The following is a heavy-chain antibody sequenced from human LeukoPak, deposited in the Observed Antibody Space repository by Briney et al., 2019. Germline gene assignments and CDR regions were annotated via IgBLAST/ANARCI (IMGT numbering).Heavy chain of an antibody. CDR1: DGSISSSSW. J-gene: IGHJ6*03. V-gene: IGHV4-4*02. CDR3: AGTYKYSYYYYMDV. CDR2: IYHSGST. Sequence: SETLSLTCAVSDGSISSSSWWSWVRQPPGKGLEWIGEIYHSGSTNYNPSLKSRVTISADTSKNQFALKLSSVTAADTAVYYCAGTYKYSYYYYMDVWGKGTTVTISS. D-gene: IGHD1-14*01.